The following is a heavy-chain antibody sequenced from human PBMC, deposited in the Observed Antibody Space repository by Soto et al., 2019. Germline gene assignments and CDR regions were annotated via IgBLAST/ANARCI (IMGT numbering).Heavy chain of an antibody. V-gene: IGHV3-23*01. J-gene: IGHJ4*02. CDR2: ITDTGGDT. CDR3: ARGSTDSYPGSRIFDF. D-gene: IGHD3-10*01. Sequence: EVQLLESGGDLVQPGGSLKLSCVASGIPFGSRAMSWVRQAPGEGLEWVSTITDTGGDTKYADPVRGRFTMSRDNSKKTLYLQMNSLRVEDSALYYCARGSTDSYPGSRIFDFWGRGTLVTVSS. CDR1: GIPFGSRA.